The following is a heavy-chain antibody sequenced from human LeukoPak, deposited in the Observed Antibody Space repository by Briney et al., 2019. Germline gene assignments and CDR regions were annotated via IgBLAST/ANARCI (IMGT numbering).Heavy chain of an antibody. V-gene: IGHV3-7*01. D-gene: IGHD3-16*02. J-gene: IGHJ6*02. CDR1: GFTFSAYW. CDR2: IKQDGSDK. CDR3: TRDYRGKDV. Sequence: GGSLRLSCAASGFTFSAYWMSWVRQAPGKGLEWVTNIKQDGSDKFYADSMKGRFTISRDNAKNSVYLQMDSLRVEDTAVYYCTRDYRGKDVWGRGTTVTVSS.